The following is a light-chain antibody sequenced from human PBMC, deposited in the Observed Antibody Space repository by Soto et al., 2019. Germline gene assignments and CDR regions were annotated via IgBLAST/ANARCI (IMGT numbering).Light chain of an antibody. CDR1: QSISSW. CDR2: DAS. V-gene: IGKV1-5*01. Sequence: IQITQCPFTLSVPVADRLTITCRASQSISSWLAWYQQKPGKAPKLLIYDASSLESGVPSRFSGSGSGTEFTLTISSLQPDDFATYYCQQYNSYSWTLGQGTKVDI. CDR3: QQYNSYSWT. J-gene: IGKJ1*01.